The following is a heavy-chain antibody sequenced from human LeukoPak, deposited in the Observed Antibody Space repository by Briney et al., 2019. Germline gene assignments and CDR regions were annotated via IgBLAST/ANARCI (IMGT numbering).Heavy chain of an antibody. V-gene: IGHV3-23*01. J-gene: IGHJ4*02. CDR3: AKEYSGYDFDY. CDR1: GFTLRSYD. CDR2: TSGSGVNS. Sequence: GGSLRLSCAASGFTLRSYDMSWVRQAPGKGLEWVAATSGSGVNSYYADSVRCRFTISRDNSQNTLYLQMDSLRAEDTALYYCAKEYSGYDFDYWGQGTLVTVSS. D-gene: IGHD5-12*01.